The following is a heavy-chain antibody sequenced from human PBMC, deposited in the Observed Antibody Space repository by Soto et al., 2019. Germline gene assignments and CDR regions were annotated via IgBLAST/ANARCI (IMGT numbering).Heavy chain of an antibody. J-gene: IGHJ4*02. V-gene: IGHV3-30*18. CDR1: GFTFSNYG. CDR3: AQDSGRYSGNLDC. D-gene: IGHD1-26*01. Sequence: QVQLVESGGGVVQPGRSLRLSCAASGFTFSNYGMHWVRQAPGKGLEWVAVISFDGNKKYYADSVKGRFTISRDSSKNTLYLQMNSLRAEDTAVYYCAQDSGRYSGNLDCGGQGTLVTVSP. CDR2: ISFDGNKK.